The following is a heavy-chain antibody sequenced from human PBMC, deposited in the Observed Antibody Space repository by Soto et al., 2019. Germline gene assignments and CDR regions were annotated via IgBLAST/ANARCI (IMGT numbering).Heavy chain of an antibody. CDR1: GGTFSSYA. J-gene: IGHJ6*02. Sequence: QVQLVQSGAEVKKPGSSVKVSCKASGGTFSSYAISWVRQAPGQGLEWMGGIIPIFGTANYAQKFQGRVTITADESTSTAYMELSSLRSEDTAVYYCARVGGYSGYGPTGAHYYYYGMDVWGQGTTVTVSS. D-gene: IGHD5-12*01. CDR2: IIPIFGTA. CDR3: ARVGGYSGYGPTGAHYYYYGMDV. V-gene: IGHV1-69*01.